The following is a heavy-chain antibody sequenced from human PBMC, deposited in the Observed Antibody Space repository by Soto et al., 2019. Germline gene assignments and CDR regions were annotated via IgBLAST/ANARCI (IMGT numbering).Heavy chain of an antibody. CDR3: VKDKGGRQLRSWYFDL. D-gene: IGHD6-13*01. Sequence: EVQLVESGGGLVQPGRSLRLSCAASGFTFDDYAMHWVRQTPGKGLEWVSGITWNNSSIGYADSVKGRFTISRNNAKNSLFLQMNSLRPEDTAFYYCVKDKGGRQLRSWYFDLGGRGTLVTVSS. CDR2: ITWNNSSI. V-gene: IGHV3-9*01. J-gene: IGHJ2*01. CDR1: GFTFDDYA.